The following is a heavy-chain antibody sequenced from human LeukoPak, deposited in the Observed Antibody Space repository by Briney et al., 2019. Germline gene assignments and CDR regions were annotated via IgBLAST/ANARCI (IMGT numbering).Heavy chain of an antibody. Sequence: GGPLRLSCAASGFTFSSFSMTWVRKAPGKGWKWVSSISSSSSYIYYADSVKGRFTISRDNAKNSLYLQMNSLRAEDTAVYYCASYSSSWFFDYWGQGTLVTVSS. J-gene: IGHJ4*02. CDR3: ASYSSSWFFDY. V-gene: IGHV3-21*01. CDR1: GFTFSSFS. D-gene: IGHD6-13*01. CDR2: ISSSSSYI.